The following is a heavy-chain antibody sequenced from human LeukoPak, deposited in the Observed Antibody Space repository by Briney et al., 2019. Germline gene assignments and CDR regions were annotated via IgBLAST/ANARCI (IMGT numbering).Heavy chain of an antibody. CDR2: ISYDGSNK. D-gene: IGHD5-12*01. J-gene: IGHJ4*02. V-gene: IGHV3-30*18. Sequence: PGRSLRLSCAASGFTFSNYGIHWVRQAPGKGLEWVAVISYDGSNKYFTDSVKGRFTISRDNSKNTLYLQMNSLRAEDTAVYYCAKDRTAGYDGLVDYWGQGTLVTVSS. CDR1: GFTFSNYG. CDR3: AKDRTAGYDGLVDY.